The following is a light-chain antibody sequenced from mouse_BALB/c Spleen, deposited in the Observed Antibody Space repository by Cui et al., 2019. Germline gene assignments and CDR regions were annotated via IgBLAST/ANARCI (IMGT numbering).Light chain of an antibody. CDR3: QQWSSYPRT. Sequence: QIVLTQSPAILSASPGDKVTMTCSASSSVSYMYWYQQKPGSSPRLLIYDTSNLASGVPVRFSGSGCGTSYSLTISRMEAEDAATYYCQQWSSYPRTFGGGTKLEIK. V-gene: IGKV4-55*01. CDR2: DTS. J-gene: IGKJ1*01. CDR1: SSVSY.